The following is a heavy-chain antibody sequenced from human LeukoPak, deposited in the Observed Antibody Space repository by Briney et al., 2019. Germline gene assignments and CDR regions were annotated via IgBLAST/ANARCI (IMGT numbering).Heavy chain of an antibody. CDR1: GYTFTSYD. V-gene: IGHV1-8*01. D-gene: IGHD5-18*01. J-gene: IGHJ4*02. Sequence: ASVKASCKASGYTFTSYDINWVRQATGQGLEWMGWMNPNSGNTGYAQKFQGRVTMTRNTSISTAYMELSSLRSEDTAVYYCARALDTAMAHSHDYWDQGTLVTVSS. CDR3: ARALDTAMAHSHDY. CDR2: MNPNSGNT.